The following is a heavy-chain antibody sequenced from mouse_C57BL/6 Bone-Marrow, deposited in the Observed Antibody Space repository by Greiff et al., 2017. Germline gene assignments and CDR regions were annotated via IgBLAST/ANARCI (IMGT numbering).Heavy chain of an antibody. CDR2: IDPENGDT. J-gene: IGHJ3*01. V-gene: IGHV14-4*01. CDR1: GFNIKDDY. CDR3: TVFYCGSMWFAY. Sequence: EVQLQESGAELVRPGASVKLSCTASGFNIKDDYMHWVKQRPEQGLEWIGWIDPENGDTESASKFQGKATITADTSSNTAYLQLSSLTSEDTAFYYCTVFYCGSMWFAYWGQGTLVTVSA. D-gene: IGHD1-1*01.